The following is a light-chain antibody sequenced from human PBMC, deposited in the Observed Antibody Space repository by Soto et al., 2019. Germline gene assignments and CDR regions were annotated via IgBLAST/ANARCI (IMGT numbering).Light chain of an antibody. CDR1: QSVSSN. CDR3: QQSGSSPIT. V-gene: IGKV3-15*01. Sequence: EIVMTPSPATPSVSPGETATLSCRASQSVSSNLAWYQQKPGQAPSLLIYGASTRATDIPPRFSGSGSGTDFTLTISRLEPEDFAVYYCQQSGSSPITFGQGTRLEIK. CDR2: GAS. J-gene: IGKJ5*01.